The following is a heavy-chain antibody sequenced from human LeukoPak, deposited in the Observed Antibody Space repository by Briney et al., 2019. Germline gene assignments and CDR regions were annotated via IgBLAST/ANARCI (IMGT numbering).Heavy chain of an antibody. D-gene: IGHD1-26*01. Sequence: GGSLRLSCAASGFTFSSYGMHWVRQAPGKGLEWVAFIRYDGSNKYYADSVKGRFTISRDDSKNTLYLQMNSLRAEDTAVYYCAKLVGATKMPAVDYWGQGTLVTVSP. CDR1: GFTFSSYG. CDR2: IRYDGSNK. CDR3: AKLVGATKMPAVDY. V-gene: IGHV3-30*02. J-gene: IGHJ4*02.